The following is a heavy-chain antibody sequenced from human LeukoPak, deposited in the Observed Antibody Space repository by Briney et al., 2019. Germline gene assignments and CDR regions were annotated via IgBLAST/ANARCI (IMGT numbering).Heavy chain of an antibody. D-gene: IGHD1-20*01. Sequence: GGSLRLSCAASGFTFSSYGMHWVRQAPGKGLEWVAFIRYDGSNKYYADSVKGRFTISRDNAKNSLFLQMNSLRVEDTAVYYCATWTGITPYWGQGTLVTVSS. J-gene: IGHJ4*02. V-gene: IGHV3-30*02. CDR2: IRYDGSNK. CDR1: GFTFSSYG. CDR3: ATWTGITPY.